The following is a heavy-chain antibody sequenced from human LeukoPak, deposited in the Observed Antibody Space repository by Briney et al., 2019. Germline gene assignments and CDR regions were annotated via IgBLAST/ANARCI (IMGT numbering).Heavy chain of an antibody. CDR1: GFTFSGYI. D-gene: IGHD6-19*01. Sequence: GGSLRLSCAASGFTFSGYIMSWVRQAPGKGLEWVANIKQDGSEKYYVDSVKGRFTISRDNAKNSLYLQMNSLRAEDTAVYYCARDESSGWYRDYWGQGTLVTVSS. V-gene: IGHV3-7*01. CDR2: IKQDGSEK. J-gene: IGHJ4*02. CDR3: ARDESSGWYRDY.